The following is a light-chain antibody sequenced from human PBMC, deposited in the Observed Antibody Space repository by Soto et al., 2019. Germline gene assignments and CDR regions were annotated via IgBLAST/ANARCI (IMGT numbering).Light chain of an antibody. J-gene: IGKJ1*01. CDR1: QSVTSNY. Sequence: EIVLTQSPATLSLSPGERATLSCRASQSVTSNYLAWFQQKPGQAPRLLIYGASNRATGIPDRFSGSGSGTDVTLTISRLEPEDFAVYYGQQYGGLPRTFGQGTKVEIK. CDR3: QQYGGLPRT. CDR2: GAS. V-gene: IGKV3-20*01.